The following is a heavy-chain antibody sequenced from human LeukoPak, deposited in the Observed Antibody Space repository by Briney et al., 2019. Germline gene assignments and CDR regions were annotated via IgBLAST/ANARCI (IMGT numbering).Heavy chain of an antibody. V-gene: IGHV1-18*01. CDR2: IGAYNGNT. CDR3: ARDSSGWYGAPFDY. J-gene: IGHJ4*02. CDR1: GYTFTSYG. Sequence: ASVKVSCKASGYTFTSYGISWVRQAPGQGLEWMGWIGAYNGNTNYAQKLQGRVTMTTDTSTSTAYMELRSLRSDDTAVYYCARDSSGWYGAPFDYWGQGTLVTVSS. D-gene: IGHD6-19*01.